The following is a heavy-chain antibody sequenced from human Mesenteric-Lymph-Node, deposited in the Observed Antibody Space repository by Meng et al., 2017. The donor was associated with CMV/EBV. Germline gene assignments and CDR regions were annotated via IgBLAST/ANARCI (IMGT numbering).Heavy chain of an antibody. J-gene: IGHJ6*02. D-gene: IGHD4-17*01. Sequence: ASVKVSCKASGYTFTGYYMHWVRQAPGQGLEWMGWINPNSGNTGYAQKFQGRVTMTRNTSISTAYMELSSLRSEDTAVYYCARSRTTVTTAYYYYGMDVWGQGTTVTVSS. CDR2: INPNSGNT. CDR3: ARSRTTVTTAYYYYGMDV. CDR1: GYTFTGYY. V-gene: IGHV1-8*02.